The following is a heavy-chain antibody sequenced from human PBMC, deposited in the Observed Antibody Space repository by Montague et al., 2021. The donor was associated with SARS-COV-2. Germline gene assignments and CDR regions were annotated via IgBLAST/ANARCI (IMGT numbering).Heavy chain of an antibody. Sequence: SLRLSCAASGFTFSSYAMHWVRQAPGKGLEWVAVISYDGSNKYYADSVKGRFTISRDNSKNTLYLQMSSLRAEDTAVYYCARAITMVRGVIIIEGAFDIWGQGAMVTVSS. CDR1: GFTFSSYA. D-gene: IGHD3-10*01. J-gene: IGHJ3*02. CDR3: ARAITMVRGVIIIEGAFDI. CDR2: ISYDGSNK. V-gene: IGHV3-30*04.